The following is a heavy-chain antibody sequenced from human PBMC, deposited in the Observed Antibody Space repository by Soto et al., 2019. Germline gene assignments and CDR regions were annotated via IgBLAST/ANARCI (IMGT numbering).Heavy chain of an antibody. CDR3: ARETGYSSGWRQDY. CDR1: GFTFSSYW. D-gene: IGHD6-19*01. Sequence: EVQLVESGGGLVQPGGSLRLSCAASGFTFSSYWMHWVRQAPGKRLVWVSRINSDGSSISYADSVKGRFTISRDNAKNTLYLQMNSLRLEDTAVYYCARETGYSSGWRQDYSGQGTLVAVSS. V-gene: IGHV3-74*01. CDR2: INSDGSSI. J-gene: IGHJ4*02.